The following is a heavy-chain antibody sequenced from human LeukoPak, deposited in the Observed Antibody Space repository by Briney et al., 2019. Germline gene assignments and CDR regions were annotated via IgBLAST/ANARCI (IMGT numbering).Heavy chain of an antibody. CDR3: ARRKHLVPAFDY. CDR2: RYYRGST. CDR1: GDSISSSSSY. D-gene: IGHD2-2*01. J-gene: IGHJ4*02. V-gene: IGHV4-39*01. Sequence: SETLSLTCIVSGDSISSSSSYWGWIRQPPGKGLEWIGSRYYRGSTYYNPSLKSRVTISEDTSKNQLSLKLSSVTAADTAVYYCARRKHLVPAFDYWGQGTLVTVSS.